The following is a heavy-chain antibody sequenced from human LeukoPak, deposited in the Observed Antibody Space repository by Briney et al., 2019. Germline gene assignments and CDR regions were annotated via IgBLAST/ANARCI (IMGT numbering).Heavy chain of an antibody. CDR3: ARGVRHYFWSGYPTIDY. J-gene: IGHJ4*02. Sequence: SETLSLTCTVSGGSISSYYWSWIRQPPGKGLEWIGDIYYSGSTNYNPSLKSRVTISVDTSKNQFSLKLSSVTAADTSVYYCARGVRHYFWSGYPTIDYWGQGTLVTVSS. CDR2: IYYSGST. CDR1: GGSISSYY. D-gene: IGHD3-3*01. V-gene: IGHV4-59*01.